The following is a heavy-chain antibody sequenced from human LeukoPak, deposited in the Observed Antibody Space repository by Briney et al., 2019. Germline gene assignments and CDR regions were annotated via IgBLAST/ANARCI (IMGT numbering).Heavy chain of an antibody. D-gene: IGHD6-19*01. Sequence: GSPRLSCAASGFTFSHYAMSWVRQAPGKGLEWVSAISGGGDATKYADSVQGRFTISRDNSKNSLYLQMNSLRAEDTAVYYCARGIAVAGSYYYFDYWGQGTLVTVSS. V-gene: IGHV3-23*01. J-gene: IGHJ4*02. CDR2: ISGGGDAT. CDR3: ARGIAVAGSYYYFDY. CDR1: GFTFSHYA.